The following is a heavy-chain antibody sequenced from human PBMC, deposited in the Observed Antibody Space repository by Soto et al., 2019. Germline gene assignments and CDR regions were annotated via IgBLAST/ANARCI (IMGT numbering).Heavy chain of an antibody. CDR1: GGSISSGDYY. D-gene: IGHD3-10*01. Sequence: PSETLSLTCTVSGGSISSGDYYWNWIRQPPGKGLEWIGYIYNSGSTNYNPSLKSRVTISLDTSKNQISLQLSSVTAADTAVYYCAQGAGNELLRYYNYGMDVWGQGTMVTVSS. J-gene: IGHJ6*02. V-gene: IGHV4-30-4*01. CDR2: IYNSGST. CDR3: AQGAGNELLRYYNYGMDV.